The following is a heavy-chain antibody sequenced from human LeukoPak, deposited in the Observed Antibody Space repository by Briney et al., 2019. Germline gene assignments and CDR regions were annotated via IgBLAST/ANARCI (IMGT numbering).Heavy chain of an antibody. D-gene: IGHD2-2*01. Sequence: GGSLRLSCAASGFTLSNYDMNWVRQAPGKELEWVSSISTSSRYIYYKDSVRGRFTISRDDAKNSLHLEMNSLRAEDTAVYYCARADCSSSTCYLRRSWFDPWGQGTLVTVSS. J-gene: IGHJ5*02. CDR3: ARADCSSSTCYLRRSWFDP. V-gene: IGHV3-21*01. CDR1: GFTLSNYD. CDR2: ISTSSRYI.